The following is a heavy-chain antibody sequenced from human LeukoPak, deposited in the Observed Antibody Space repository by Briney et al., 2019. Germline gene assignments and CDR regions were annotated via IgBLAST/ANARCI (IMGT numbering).Heavy chain of an antibody. J-gene: IGHJ4*02. CDR2: IWYDGSNK. D-gene: IGHD6-13*01. CDR3: ARAPPTRYSSGWYGVD. CDR1: GFTFSSYG. Sequence: GGSLRLSCAASGFTFSSYGMHWVRQAPGKGLEWVAVIWYDGSNKYYADSVKGRFTISRDNSKNTLYLQMNSLRAEDMAVYYCARAPPTRYSSGWYGVDWGQGTLVTVSS. V-gene: IGHV3-33*01.